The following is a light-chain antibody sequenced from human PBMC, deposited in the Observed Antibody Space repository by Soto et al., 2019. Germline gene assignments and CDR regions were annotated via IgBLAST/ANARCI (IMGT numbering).Light chain of an antibody. CDR1: QSVSTY. Sequence: IVLSQSRVTLSLSPGERATLSCRASQSVSTYLAWYQQKPGQAPRLLIYDAFNRATGVPARFSGSGSGTDFTLTISSLEPDGCAVYSGQQRSNVPFGGRTMVDIK. V-gene: IGKV3-11*01. J-gene: IGKJ4*01. CDR3: QQRSNVP. CDR2: DAF.